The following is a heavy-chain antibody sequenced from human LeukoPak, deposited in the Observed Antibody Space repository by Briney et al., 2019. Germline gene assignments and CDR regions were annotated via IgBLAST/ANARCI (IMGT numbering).Heavy chain of an antibody. J-gene: IGHJ3*01. CDR2: IYYTGRT. CDR1: GFTFSSYC. CDR3: ARLLDNDNSGDPDTFDV. D-gene: IGHD3-22*01. V-gene: IGHV4-59*01. Sequence: PGGSLRLSCAASGFTFSSYCMSWIRQPPGKGLEWIGFIYYTGRTRYNPSLQSRVTISVGTSENKFSLKLTSVTAADTAVYYCARLLDNDNSGDPDTFDVWGQGTVVTVSS.